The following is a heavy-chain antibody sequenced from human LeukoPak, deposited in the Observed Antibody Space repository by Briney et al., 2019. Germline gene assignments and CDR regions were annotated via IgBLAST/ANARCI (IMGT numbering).Heavy chain of an antibody. Sequence: KASETLSLTCTVSGGSISSSSYYWGWIRQPPGKGLEWIGSIYHSGSTYYHPSLKSRVTISVDTSKNQFSLKLSSVTAADTAVYYCARQRRLELPDYWGQGTLVTVSS. CDR2: IYHSGST. V-gene: IGHV4-39*01. D-gene: IGHD3-16*01. J-gene: IGHJ4*02. CDR3: ARQRRLELPDY. CDR1: GGSISSSSYY.